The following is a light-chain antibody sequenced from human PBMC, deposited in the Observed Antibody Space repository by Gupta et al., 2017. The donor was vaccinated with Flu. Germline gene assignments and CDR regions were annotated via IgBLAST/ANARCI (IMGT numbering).Light chain of an antibody. J-gene: IGLJ2*01. CDR3: RSYTSTSLLEI. CDR1: SSDEGGYKY. Sequence: QPAAASGSPGQAIITSCTGTSSDEGGYKYVSWYQQHPGKGPKLIIYEVSHRPSGVPNRFSGSKSGNTASLTISGLQADDEANYYCRSYTSTSLLEIFGGGTKLTVL. CDR2: EVS. V-gene: IGLV2-14*01.